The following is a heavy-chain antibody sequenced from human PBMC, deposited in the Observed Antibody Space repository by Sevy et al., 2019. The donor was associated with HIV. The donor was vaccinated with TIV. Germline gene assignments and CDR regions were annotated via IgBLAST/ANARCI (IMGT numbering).Heavy chain of an antibody. D-gene: IGHD3-3*01. Sequence: GGSLRLSCVASAFTFSTYGMHWVRQAPGKGLEWVSVISFDGSYKYYADSVKGRCTVSRDNSKNTLNLQMNSLRAEDTAVYYCARDLRPHLLYSDFWSGYSGMDVWGQGTTVTVSS. CDR2: ISFDGSYK. CDR3: ARDLRPHLLYSDFWSGYSGMDV. J-gene: IGHJ6*02. CDR1: AFTFSTYG. V-gene: IGHV3-30*03.